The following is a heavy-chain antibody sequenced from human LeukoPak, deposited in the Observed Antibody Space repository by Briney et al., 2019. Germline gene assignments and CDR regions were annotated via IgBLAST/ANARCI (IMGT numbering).Heavy chain of an antibody. V-gene: IGHV3-74*01. CDR2: INSDGSST. J-gene: IGHJ6*02. CDR3: ARGLTSYYYYGMDV. D-gene: IGHD3-9*01. Sequence: GGSLRLSCAASGFTFSSYWMPWVRQAPGKGLVWVSRINSDGSSTSYADSVKGRFTISRDNAKNTLYLQMNSLRAEDTAVYYCARGLTSYYYYGMDVWGQGTTVTVSS. CDR1: GFTFSSYW.